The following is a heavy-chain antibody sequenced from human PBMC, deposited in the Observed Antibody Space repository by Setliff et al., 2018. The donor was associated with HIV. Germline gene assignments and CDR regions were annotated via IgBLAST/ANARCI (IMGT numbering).Heavy chain of an antibody. CDR2: ISSRGST. CDR1: VGSFSGYY. CDR3: ARLEKLDDISYFDY. D-gene: IGHD3-3*02. V-gene: IGHV4-34*09. Sequence: PSETLSLTCAVYVGSFSGYYWNWIRQHPGKGLEWIGYISSRGSTYYNPSLKSRITMSVDTSQNQVSLKLSSVTAADTAVYFCARLEKLDDISYFDYWGQGTLVTVSS. J-gene: IGHJ4*02.